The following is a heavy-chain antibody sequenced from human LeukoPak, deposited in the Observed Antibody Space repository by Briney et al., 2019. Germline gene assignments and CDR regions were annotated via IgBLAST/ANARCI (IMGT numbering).Heavy chain of an antibody. CDR1: GFSFSEHA. D-gene: IGHD2/OR15-2a*01. CDR3: SKDLTTTSIGYFDS. V-gene: IGHV3-23*01. CDR2: LTAGGDNI. Sequence: GGSLRLSCAASGFSFSEHAMTWVRQTPTKGLEWVSSLTAGGDNILYADFVKGRFTISRDNSKNTLYLQMDSLRAEDTATYYCSKDLTTTSIGYFDSWGQGTLVTVSS. J-gene: IGHJ4*02.